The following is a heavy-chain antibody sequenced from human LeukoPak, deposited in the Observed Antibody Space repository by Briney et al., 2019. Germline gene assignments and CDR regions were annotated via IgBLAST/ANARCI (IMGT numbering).Heavy chain of an antibody. CDR1: GFTFSSYG. CDR3: ARDIYYDSSGYYSMTVDY. V-gene: IGHV3-33*01. J-gene: IGHJ4*02. Sequence: GGSLRLSCAASGFTFSSYGMHWVRQAPGKGLEWVAVIWYDGSNKYYADSVKGRFTISRDNSKNTLYLQMNSLRAEDTAVYYCARDIYYDSSGYYSMTVDYWGQGTLVTVSP. D-gene: IGHD3-22*01. CDR2: IWYDGSNK.